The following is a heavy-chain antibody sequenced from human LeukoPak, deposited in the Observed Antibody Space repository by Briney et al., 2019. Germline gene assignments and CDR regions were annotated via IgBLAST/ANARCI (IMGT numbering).Heavy chain of an antibody. J-gene: IGHJ5*02. CDR1: GGSISSYY. D-gene: IGHD3-10*01. Sequence: PSETLSLTCTVSGGSISSYYWSWIRQPPGKGLEWIGYIYYSGSTNYEPSLKSRVTISVDTSKNQFSLKLSSVTAADTAVYYCARGGYYGSGNDFGFDPWGQGTLVTVSS. CDR3: ARGGYYGSGNDFGFDP. CDR2: IYYSGST. V-gene: IGHV4-59*01.